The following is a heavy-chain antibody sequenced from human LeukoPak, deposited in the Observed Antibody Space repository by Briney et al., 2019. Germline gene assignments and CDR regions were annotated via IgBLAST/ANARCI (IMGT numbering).Heavy chain of an antibody. V-gene: IGHV3-21*01. CDR2: IGSTGTYI. J-gene: IGHJ4*02. CDR1: GFTFSSSTFGSYT. Sequence: NPGESLRLSCATSGFTFSSSTFGSYTMHWVRQAPGKGLEWVSSIGSTGTYIYYTDSVKGRFTISRDIANSLLYLQMNSLRADDTTVYYCARDLDYSTGFDYWGQGTLVTVSS. CDR3: ARDLDYSTGFDY. D-gene: IGHD4-11*01.